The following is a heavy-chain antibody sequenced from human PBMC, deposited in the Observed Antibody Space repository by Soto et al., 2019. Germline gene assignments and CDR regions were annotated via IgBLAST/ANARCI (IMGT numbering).Heavy chain of an antibody. J-gene: IGHJ4*02. CDR3: ARGLLGSGTYYNTFDF. CDR1: GYTFTTDA. D-gene: IGHD3-10*01. Sequence: SVKVSCKAAGYTFTTDAIHWVRKAPVQTLEWMGWINAGNGNPKYSQKFQGRVTITRDTSASTAYMELRSLSSEDTAVYFCARGLLGSGTYYNTFDFWGQGTLVTVSS. V-gene: IGHV1-3*01. CDR2: INAGNGNP.